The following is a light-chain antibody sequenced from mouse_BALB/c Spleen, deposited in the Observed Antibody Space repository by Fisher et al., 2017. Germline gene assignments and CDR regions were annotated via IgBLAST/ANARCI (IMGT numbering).Light chain of an antibody. V-gene: IGKV4-68*01. CDR3: HQWSSYPFT. CDR1: SSVSY. CDR2: LTS. Sequence: IVLTQSTALMSASPGEKVTMTCSASSSVSYMYWYQQKPRSSPKPWIYLTSNLASGVPARFSGSGSGTSYSLTISSMEAEDAASYFCHQWSSYPFTFGSGTKLEIK. J-gene: IGKJ4*01.